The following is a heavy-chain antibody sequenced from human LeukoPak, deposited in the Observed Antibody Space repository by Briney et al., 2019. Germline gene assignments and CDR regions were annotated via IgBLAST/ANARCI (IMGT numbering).Heavy chain of an antibody. V-gene: IGHV3-30*02. D-gene: IGHD2-15*01. CDR3: VRDNPRCCGVVPANIDDY. CDR1: GFTFSSYG. CDR2: IRYDGSNK. J-gene: IGHJ4*02. Sequence: GGSLRLSCAASGFTFSSYGMHWVRQAPGKGLEWVAFIRYDGSNKYYADSVKGRFTISRDNSKNTLYLQMNSLRAEDTAVYYCVRDNPRCCGVVPANIDDYWGQGTLVTVSS.